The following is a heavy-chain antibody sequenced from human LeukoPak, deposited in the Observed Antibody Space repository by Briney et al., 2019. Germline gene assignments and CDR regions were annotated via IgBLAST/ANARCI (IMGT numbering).Heavy chain of an antibody. V-gene: IGHV3-66*01. D-gene: IGHD3-10*01. Sequence: GGSLRLSCAASGFTVSSNYMSWVRQAPGKGLEWVSVIYSGGSTYYADSVKGRFTISRDNSKNTLYLQMNSLRAEDTAVYYCATLSYYGSGSPLPFDYWGQGTLDTVSS. CDR2: IYSGGST. J-gene: IGHJ4*02. CDR1: GFTVSSNY. CDR3: ATLSYYGSGSPLPFDY.